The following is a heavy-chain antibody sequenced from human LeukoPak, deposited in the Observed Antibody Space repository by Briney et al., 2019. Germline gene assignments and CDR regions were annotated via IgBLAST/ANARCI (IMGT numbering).Heavy chain of an antibody. J-gene: IGHJ3*02. Sequence: KPSETLSLTCTVSGASISSYYWSWIRQPPGKGLEWIGYIYYSGSTKYNPSLKSRVTISLDTSKNQFSLKLSSVTAGDSAVYYCARPRATADTVHDLDAFDIWGQGTVVTVSS. CDR3: ARPRATADTVHDLDAFDI. CDR2: IYYSGST. D-gene: IGHD6-13*01. V-gene: IGHV4-59*08. CDR1: GASISSYY.